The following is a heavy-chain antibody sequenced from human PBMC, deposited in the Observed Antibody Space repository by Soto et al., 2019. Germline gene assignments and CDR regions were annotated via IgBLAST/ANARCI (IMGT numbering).Heavy chain of an antibody. CDR3: ARREAYYYYGMDV. Sequence: GESLKISCQGSGYSFTSYWISWVRQMPGKGLEWMGRIDPSDSYTNYSPSFQGHVTISADESISTAYLQWSSLKASDTAMYYCARREAYYYYGMDVWGQGTTVTVSS. J-gene: IGHJ6*02. V-gene: IGHV5-10-1*01. CDR1: GYSFTSYW. CDR2: IDPSDSYT.